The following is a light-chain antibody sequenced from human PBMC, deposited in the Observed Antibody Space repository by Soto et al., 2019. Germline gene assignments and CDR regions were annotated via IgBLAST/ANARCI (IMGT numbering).Light chain of an antibody. Sequence: QPVLTQPASVSGSPGQSISISCTGSSSDVGAYNYVAWYQQQPGKAPKLLIYEVDNRPSGISHRFSGSKSGNTASLTISGLQTEDEADYYCSSYTVISTAVFGGGTKVTVL. CDR1: SSDVGAYNY. J-gene: IGLJ3*02. V-gene: IGLV2-14*01. CDR3: SSYTVISTAV. CDR2: EVD.